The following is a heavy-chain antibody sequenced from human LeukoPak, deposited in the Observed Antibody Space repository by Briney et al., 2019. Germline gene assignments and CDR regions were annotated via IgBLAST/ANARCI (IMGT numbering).Heavy chain of an antibody. J-gene: IGHJ4*02. Sequence: PSETLSLTCSVSGFSINTDYHWGWIRQPPGKGLEWLGSVSRSGSTFYNPSLKSRLSMSVDTSKSQFSLQLSSVTAADTAVYYCVGLGTMTVGLGYWGQGTLVTVSS. D-gene: IGHD3-22*01. CDR3: VGLGTMTVGLGY. CDR2: VSRSGST. CDR1: GFSINTDYH. V-gene: IGHV4-38-2*01.